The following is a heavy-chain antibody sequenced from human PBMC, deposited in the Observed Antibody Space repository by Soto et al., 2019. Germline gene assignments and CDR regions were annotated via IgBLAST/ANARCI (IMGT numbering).Heavy chain of an antibody. CDR1: GYSFTTYG. Sequence: QVQLVQSRGEVKKPGASVKVSCKTSGYSFTTYGISWVRQAPGQGLEWMGWISGYNGNTNYAQKLQGRVTMTTATSPSTPYMGLRSLRSDDTAVYYCASEGPAPYYYYGIYLWGQGSTVTVAS. V-gene: IGHV1-18*01. CDR2: ISGYNGNT. J-gene: IGHJ6*02. CDR3: ASEGPAPYYYYGIYL.